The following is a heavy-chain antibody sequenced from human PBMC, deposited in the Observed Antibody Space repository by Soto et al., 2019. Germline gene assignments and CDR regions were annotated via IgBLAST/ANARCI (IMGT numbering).Heavy chain of an antibody. Sequence: GGSLRLSCAASGFTFSSHAMSWVRQAPGKGLEWVSAISGSGGSTYYADSVKGRFTISRDNSKNTLYLQMNSLRAEDTAVYYCAKAMVRGVILSVTPQQEFDYWGQGTLVTVSS. J-gene: IGHJ4*02. V-gene: IGHV3-23*01. CDR1: GFTFSSHA. CDR3: AKAMVRGVILSVTPQQEFDY. D-gene: IGHD3-10*01. CDR2: ISGSGGST.